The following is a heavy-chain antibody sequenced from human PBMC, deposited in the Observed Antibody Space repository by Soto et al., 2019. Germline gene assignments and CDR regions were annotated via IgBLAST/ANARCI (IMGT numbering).Heavy chain of an antibody. CDR2: INAGNGNT. Sequence: ASVKVSSKASGCTFSSYAISWVRQAPGQGLEWMGWINAGNGNTKYSQKFQGRVTITRDTSASTAYMELSSLRSEDTAVYYCAKSPQVTKVGVEYWGQGTLVTVSS. CDR1: GCTFSSYA. J-gene: IGHJ4*02. V-gene: IGHV1-3*01. CDR3: AKSPQVTKVGVEY. D-gene: IGHD3-10*02.